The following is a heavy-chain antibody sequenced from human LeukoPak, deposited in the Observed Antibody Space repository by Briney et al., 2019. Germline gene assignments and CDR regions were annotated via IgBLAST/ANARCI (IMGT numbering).Heavy chain of an antibody. CDR1: GFTLRTDW. CDR2: IKHDGSEK. V-gene: IGHV3-7*01. CDR3: AREWN. J-gene: IGHJ4*02. Sequence: GGSLRLSCVASGFTLRTDWMSGVRQAPGKGPEWVASIKHDGSEKYYVDSVKGRFTISTDNAKNSLYLQMNSLRAEDTAVYYCAREWNWGQGSLVTVSS.